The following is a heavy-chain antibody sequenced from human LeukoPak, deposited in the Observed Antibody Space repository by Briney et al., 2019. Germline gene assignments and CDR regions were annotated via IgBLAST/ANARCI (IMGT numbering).Heavy chain of an antibody. CDR1: GGSISSSSYY. Sequence: SGTLSLTCTVSGGSISSSSYYWGWIRQPPGKGLEWIGSIYYSGSTYYNPSLKSRVTISVDTSKNQFSLKLSSVTAADTAVYYCARQLGYCSSTSCYADKVDYWGQGTLVTVSS. V-gene: IGHV4-39*01. CDR3: ARQLGYCSSTSCYADKVDY. CDR2: IYYSGST. D-gene: IGHD2-2*01. J-gene: IGHJ4*02.